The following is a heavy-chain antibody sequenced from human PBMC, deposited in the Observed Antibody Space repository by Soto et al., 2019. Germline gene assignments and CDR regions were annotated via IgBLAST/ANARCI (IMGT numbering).Heavy chain of an antibody. D-gene: IGHD1-1*01. Sequence: ASVKVSCKASGSTFTGYYMHWVPQAPAQVPDRIGWINPNSGGTNYAQKFQGRVTMTRDTSISTTYMELSRLRSDDTAVYFFARYNGYYYYGMDVWCQGTTVTVSS. V-gene: IGHV1-2*02. J-gene: IGHJ6*02. CDR3: ARYNGYYYYGMDV. CDR1: GSTFTGYY. CDR2: INPNSGGT.